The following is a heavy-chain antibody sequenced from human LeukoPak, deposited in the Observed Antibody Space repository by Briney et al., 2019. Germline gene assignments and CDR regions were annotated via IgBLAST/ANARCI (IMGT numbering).Heavy chain of an antibody. CDR2: IRSDGTNK. CDR1: GFTFSTYG. CDR3: AKEDCSSTSCSPDY. V-gene: IGHV3-30*02. D-gene: IGHD2-2*01. Sequence: PGGSLRLSCAASGFTFSTYGMHWVRQAPGMGLEWVAFIRSDGTNKYYADSVKGRFTISRDNSKNTLYLQMNSLRAEDTAVYYCAKEDCSSTSCSPDYWGQGTLVTVSS. J-gene: IGHJ4*02.